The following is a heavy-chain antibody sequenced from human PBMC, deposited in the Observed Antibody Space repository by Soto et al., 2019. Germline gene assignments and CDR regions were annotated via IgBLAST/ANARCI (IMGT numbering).Heavy chain of an antibody. V-gene: IGHV1-46*01. CDR3: ARGALGIQLSLPVDY. CDR2: INPSGGST. D-gene: IGHD5-18*01. CDR1: GYTFTSYY. Sequence: GASVKVSCNASGYTFTSYYMHWVRQAPGQGLEWMGIINPSGGSTSYAQKFQGRVTMTRDTSTSTVYMELSSLRSEDTAVYYSARGALGIQLSLPVDYWGQGTLVTVSS. J-gene: IGHJ4*02.